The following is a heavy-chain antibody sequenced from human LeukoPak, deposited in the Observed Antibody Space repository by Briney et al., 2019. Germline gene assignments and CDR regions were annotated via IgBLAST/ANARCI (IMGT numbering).Heavy chain of an antibody. Sequence: ASVKVSCKASGYTFTGYYMHWVRQAPGQGREWMGWINPNSGGTNYAQKFQGRVTMTRDTPISTAYMELSRLRSDDTAVYYCARDIGEDCSSTSCYPWGQGTLVTVSS. J-gene: IGHJ5*02. D-gene: IGHD2-2*01. CDR2: INPNSGGT. V-gene: IGHV1-2*02. CDR3: ARDIGEDCSSTSCYP. CDR1: GYTFTGYY.